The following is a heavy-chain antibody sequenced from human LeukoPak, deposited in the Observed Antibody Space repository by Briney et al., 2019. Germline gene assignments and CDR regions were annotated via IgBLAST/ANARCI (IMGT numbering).Heavy chain of an antibody. V-gene: IGHV4-34*01. CDR2: IDHSGST. CDR3: ARGGESGYDT. D-gene: IGHD5-12*01. Sequence: SETLSLTCAVYGGSFSGYYWSWIRQPPGKGLEWIGEIDHSGSTNYNPSLKSRVTISVDTSKNQFSLKLSSVTAADTAVYYCARGGESGYDTWGQGSLVTVSS. J-gene: IGHJ5*02. CDR1: GGSFSGYY.